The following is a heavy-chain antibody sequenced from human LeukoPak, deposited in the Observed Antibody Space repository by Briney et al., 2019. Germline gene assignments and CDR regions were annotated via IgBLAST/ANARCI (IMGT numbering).Heavy chain of an antibody. CDR1: GFSFSGAW. D-gene: IGHD4-23*01. J-gene: IGHJ3*02. Sequence: GGSLRLSCAASGFSFSGAWMSWVRQAPGKGLEWVSSISSSSSYIYYADSVKGRFTISRDNAKNSLYLQMNSLRAEDTAVYYCARKIGFGGAFDIWGQGTMVTVSS. CDR3: ARKIGFGGAFDI. CDR2: ISSSSSYI. V-gene: IGHV3-21*01.